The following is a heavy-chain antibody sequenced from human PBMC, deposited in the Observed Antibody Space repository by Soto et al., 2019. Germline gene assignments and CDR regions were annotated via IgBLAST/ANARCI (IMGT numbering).Heavy chain of an antibody. J-gene: IGHJ4*02. CDR3: AKVTNPYSSGGSFDY. CDR2: ISYNGSNK. D-gene: IGHD6-19*01. V-gene: IGHV3-30*18. CDR1: GFTFSSYG. Sequence: QVQLVESGGGVVQPGRSLRLSCAASGFTFSSYGMHWVRQAPGKGLEWVAVISYNGSNKYYADSVKGRFTISRDNSKNTLYLQMNSLRAEHTAVYYCAKVTNPYSSGGSFDYWGQGTLVTVSS.